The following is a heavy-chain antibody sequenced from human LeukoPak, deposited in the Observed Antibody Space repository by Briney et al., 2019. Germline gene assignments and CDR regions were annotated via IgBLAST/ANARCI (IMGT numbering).Heavy chain of an antibody. J-gene: IGHJ4*02. D-gene: IGHD2-2*02. CDR2: IRYDVSNK. CDR3: AKDRPGIVVVPGAIAGNDY. V-gene: IGHV3-30*02. Sequence: GGSLRLSCAPSGFTFSSYGMHWVRQAPGKGLEWVAFIRYDVSNKYHTHSVKGRSTISRDNSRDTLYKPMKSLRAEDTAVYYCAKDRPGIVVVPGAIAGNDYWGQGTLVTVSS. CDR1: GFTFSSYG.